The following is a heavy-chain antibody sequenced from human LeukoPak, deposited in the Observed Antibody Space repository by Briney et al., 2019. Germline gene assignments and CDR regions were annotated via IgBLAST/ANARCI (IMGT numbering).Heavy chain of an antibody. J-gene: IGHJ4*02. Sequence: GASVEVSCKASGHTFTNYHIHWVRQAPGQGVEWMGAVYTTGGVAINTQTFPVRVTMTRDTSTGTVYMELSSLRFEDTAIYYCATEAPRSYYFDYWGQGIQVTVSS. CDR2: VYTTGGVA. CDR3: ATEAPRSYYFDY. V-gene: IGHV1-46*01. CDR1: GHTFTNYH.